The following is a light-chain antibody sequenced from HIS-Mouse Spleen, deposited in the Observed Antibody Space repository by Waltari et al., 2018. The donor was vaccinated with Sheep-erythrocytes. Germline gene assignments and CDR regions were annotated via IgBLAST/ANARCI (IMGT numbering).Light chain of an antibody. Sequence: DIVMTQSPLSLPVTPGEPASISCRSSQSLLHSNGYTYLDWYLQKPGQSPNLLIYFGSNLASGVPDRFSGSGSGTDFTLRISRVEAEDVGVYYCMQALQTPWTFGQGTKVEFK. V-gene: IGKV2-28*01. CDR3: MQALQTPWT. J-gene: IGKJ1*01. CDR2: FGS. CDR1: QSLLHSNGYTY.